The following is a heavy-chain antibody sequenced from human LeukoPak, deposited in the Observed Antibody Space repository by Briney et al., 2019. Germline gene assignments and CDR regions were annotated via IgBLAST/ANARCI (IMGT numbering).Heavy chain of an antibody. Sequence: PWGSLRLYCAAYGFIFSTYGMQWVRQAPGKGLEWVAVISYDGSNKYYADSVKGRFTISRANSKNTLYLQMNSLRAEDTAVYYCAKDRPLVVVTATFDYWGQGTLVTVSS. CDR3: AKDRPLVVVTATFDY. D-gene: IGHD2-21*02. V-gene: IGHV3-30*18. J-gene: IGHJ4*02. CDR1: GFIFSTYG. CDR2: ISYDGSNK.